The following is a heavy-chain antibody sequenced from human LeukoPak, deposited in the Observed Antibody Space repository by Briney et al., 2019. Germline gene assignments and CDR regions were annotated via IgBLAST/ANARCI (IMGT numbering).Heavy chain of an antibody. D-gene: IGHD2-15*01. CDR1: GGSISSYY. CDR3: ARQGGYCSGGSCYVLSFYAFDI. J-gene: IGHJ3*02. V-gene: IGHV4-59*08. Sequence: PSETLSLTCTVSGGSISSYYWSWIRQPPGKGLEWTGYIYYSGSTNYNPSLKSRVTISVDTSKNQFSLKLSSVTAADTAVYYCARQGGYCSGGSCYVLSFYAFDIWGQGTMVTVSS. CDR2: IYYSGST.